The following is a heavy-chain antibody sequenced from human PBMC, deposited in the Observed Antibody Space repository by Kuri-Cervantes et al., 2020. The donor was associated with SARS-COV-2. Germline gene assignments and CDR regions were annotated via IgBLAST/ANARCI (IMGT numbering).Heavy chain of an antibody. CDR1: GDPTGVGSYH. D-gene: IGHD1-1*01. CDR2: VWTSGAT. J-gene: IGHJ4*02. Sequence: SCTVSGDPTGVGSYHWSWIRQPAGKGLEWIGRVWTSGATFYNPSLTGRVTISINMANLQFSMEMTSLTAADTAIYYCARETRTGEFDSWGQGSLVTVSS. V-gene: IGHV4-61*02. CDR3: ARETRTGEFDS.